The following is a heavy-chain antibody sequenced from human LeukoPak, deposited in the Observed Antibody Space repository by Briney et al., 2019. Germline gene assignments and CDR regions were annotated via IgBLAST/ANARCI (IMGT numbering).Heavy chain of an antibody. CDR2: IYHSGST. CDR1: VYSISIGYY. CDR3: ARDRPKAETDY. D-gene: IGHD6-25*01. J-gene: IGHJ4*02. Sequence: KPSETLSLTRTFSVYSISIGYYWGGIRQPPGKGLDWIGSIYHSGSTYYNPSLKSRVTISVDTSKNQFSLKLSSVTAADTAVYYCARDRPKAETDYWGQGTLVTVSS. V-gene: IGHV4-38-2*02.